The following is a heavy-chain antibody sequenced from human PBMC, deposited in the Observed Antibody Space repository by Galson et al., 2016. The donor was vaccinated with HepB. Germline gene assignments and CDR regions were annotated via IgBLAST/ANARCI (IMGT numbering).Heavy chain of an antibody. V-gene: IGHV1-2*02. D-gene: IGHD2-8*01. CDR2: INPGNGDT. J-gene: IGHJ3*02. CDR1: AYRFTGRT. CDR3: ATETSNGRPDPFDI. Sequence: SVKVSCKASAYRFTGRTMHWVRQAPGQELEWLGLINPGNGDTVYAQKFRGRVTMVRYETSINTVYMELSGLASDDTSMYFCATETSNGRPDPFDIWGQGTMVTVSS.